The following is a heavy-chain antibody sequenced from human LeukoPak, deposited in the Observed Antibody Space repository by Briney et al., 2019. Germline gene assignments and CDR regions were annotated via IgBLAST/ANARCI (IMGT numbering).Heavy chain of an antibody. V-gene: IGHV1-69*05. CDR3: AGGIVVVPAATLILAFDI. D-gene: IGHD2-2*01. J-gene: IGHJ3*02. Sequence: SVKVSSRASGGTFTSYAISWVRQAPGQGLEWMGGIIPLFGTANYTQKFQGRVTITTDESTSTAYMELSSRRSEDTAVYYCAGGIVVVPAATLILAFDIGGQGQWSPSLQ. CDR1: GGTFTSYA. CDR2: IIPLFGTA.